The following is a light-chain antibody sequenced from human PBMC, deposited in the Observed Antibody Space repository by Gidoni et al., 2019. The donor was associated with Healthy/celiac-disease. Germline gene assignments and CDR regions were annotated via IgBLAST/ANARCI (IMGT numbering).Light chain of an antibody. J-gene: IGKJ1*01. CDR1: PGISSW. Sequence: PMTQSPSSVSASVADRVTITCRASPGISSWLAWYQQKPGKAPKLLIYAASSLQSGVPSRFSGSGSETDFTLTISSLQPEDFATYYCQQANSFPWTFGQGTKVEIK. V-gene: IGKV1-12*01. CDR3: QQANSFPWT. CDR2: AAS.